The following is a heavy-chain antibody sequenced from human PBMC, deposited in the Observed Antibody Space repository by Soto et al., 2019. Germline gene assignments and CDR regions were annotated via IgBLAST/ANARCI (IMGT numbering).Heavy chain of an antibody. Sequence: QVQLVQSGAEVKKPGASVKVSCKASGYTFTSYAMHWVRQAPGQRLEWMGWINAGNGTTKYSQKCQGRVTITRDTSASTAYMELSSLRSEDTAVYYCAREVQLERLGVFDPWGQGTLVTVSS. J-gene: IGHJ5*02. V-gene: IGHV1-3*01. CDR3: AREVQLERLGVFDP. CDR1: GYTFTSYA. D-gene: IGHD1-1*01. CDR2: INAGNGTT.